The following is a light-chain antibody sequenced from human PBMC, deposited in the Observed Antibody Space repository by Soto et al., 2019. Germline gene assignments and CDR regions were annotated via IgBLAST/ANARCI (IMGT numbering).Light chain of an antibody. CDR2: DNN. V-gene: IGLV1-51*01. Sequence: QAVVTQPPSVSAAPGKKVTISCSGSSSNIGYNYVSWYQQLPGTAPKLLIYDNNKRPSGIPDRFSGSKSGTSATLGITGLQTGDEADYYCGTWDSSLSAGVFGTGTKLTVL. J-gene: IGLJ1*01. CDR3: GTWDSSLSAGV. CDR1: SSNIGYNY.